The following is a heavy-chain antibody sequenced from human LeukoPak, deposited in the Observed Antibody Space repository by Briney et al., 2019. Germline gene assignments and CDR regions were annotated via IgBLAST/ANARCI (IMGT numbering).Heavy chain of an antibody. CDR2: ISGSGGST. CDR1: GFTFSSYA. CDR3: ARPTTVTTISADAFDI. D-gene: IGHD4-17*01. Sequence: GGSLRLSCAASGFTFSSYAMSWVRQAPGKGLEWVSAISGSGGSTYYADSVRGRFTISRDNSKNTLYLQMNSLRAEDSSVYYCARPTTVTTISADAFDIWGQGTMVTVSS. J-gene: IGHJ3*02. V-gene: IGHV3-23*01.